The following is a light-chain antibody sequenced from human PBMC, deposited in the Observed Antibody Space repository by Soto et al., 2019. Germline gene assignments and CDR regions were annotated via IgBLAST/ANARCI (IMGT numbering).Light chain of an antibody. Sequence: EVVLTQSPATLSLSPGERATLSCRASQSVGSSLAWYQQKPGQAPRLLIYDASNRGTDIPARFSGSGSGTDFTLTISSLEPEDFALYYCQHRSGWPPGATFGQGRRLEVK. CDR3: QHRSGWPPGAT. J-gene: IGKJ5*01. CDR1: QSVGSS. V-gene: IGKV3-11*01. CDR2: DAS.